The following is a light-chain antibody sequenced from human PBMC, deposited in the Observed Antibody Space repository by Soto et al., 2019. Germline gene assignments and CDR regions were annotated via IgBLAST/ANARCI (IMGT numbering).Light chain of an antibody. CDR1: QSVSSD. Sequence: EIVMTQSPATLSVSPGERATLSCRASQSVSSDLAWYHKKPGQAPRILIYGASTRATGIPAGFSGSGSGTEFNLTINRLQSEDFAVYDCQQYNNWTRTFGQGTKVDIK. V-gene: IGKV3-15*01. CDR3: QQYNNWTRT. J-gene: IGKJ1*01. CDR2: GAS.